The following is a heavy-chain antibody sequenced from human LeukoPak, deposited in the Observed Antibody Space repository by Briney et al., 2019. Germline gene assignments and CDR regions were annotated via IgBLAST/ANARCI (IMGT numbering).Heavy chain of an antibody. J-gene: IGHJ5*02. V-gene: IGHV4-61*01. CDR1: GDSVTSGRSY. CDR2: LYYGANT. Sequence: SSETLSLTCTVSGDSVTSGRSYWAWIRQHPGKGLQWIGYLYYGANTKYNPSLMSRVTISLDTSKNEFSLRLRSVTAADTAVYYCARESWYTNSRAAWFDPWGQGTLVTVSS. CDR3: ARESWYTNSRAAWFDP. D-gene: IGHD6-13*01.